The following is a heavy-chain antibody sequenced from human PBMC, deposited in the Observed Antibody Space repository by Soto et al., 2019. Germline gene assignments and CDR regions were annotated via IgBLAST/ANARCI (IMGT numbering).Heavy chain of an antibody. V-gene: IGHV3-21*01. CDR2: ISSSSSNK. CDR3: ARDPLANYYDSSGYYYAFDY. Sequence: PGGSLRLSCAASGFTFSSYGMHWVRQAPGKGLEWVSAISSSSSNKYYADSVKGRFTISRDNAKNSLYLQMNSLRAEDTAVYYCARDPLANYYDSSGYYYAFDYWGQGTLVTVSS. D-gene: IGHD3-22*01. J-gene: IGHJ4*02. CDR1: GFTFSSYG.